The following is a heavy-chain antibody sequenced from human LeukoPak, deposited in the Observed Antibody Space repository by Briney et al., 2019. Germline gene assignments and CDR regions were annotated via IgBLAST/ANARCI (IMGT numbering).Heavy chain of an antibody. CDR1: GFTFGDYA. Sequence: TGGSLRLSCTASGFTFGDYAMSWFRQAPGRGLEWVSYISSTSTTIYYKDSVKGRFTISRDNAKNSLYLHMTSLRVEDTAVYYCVRNDGDDAFDIWGQGTMVTVSS. D-gene: IGHD4-17*01. CDR2: ISSTSTTI. J-gene: IGHJ3*02. V-gene: IGHV3-48*01. CDR3: VRNDGDDAFDI.